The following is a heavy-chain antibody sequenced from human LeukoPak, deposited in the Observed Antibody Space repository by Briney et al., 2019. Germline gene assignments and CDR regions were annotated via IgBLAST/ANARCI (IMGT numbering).Heavy chain of an antibody. V-gene: IGHV4-59*01. CDR1: GGSISSYY. D-gene: IGHD6-19*01. Sequence: PSETLSLTRTVSGGSISSYYWSWIRQPPGKGLEWIGYIYYSGSTNYNPSLKSRVTISVDTSKNQFSLKLSSVTAADTAVYYCARVAVAGLDYWGQGTLVTVSS. J-gene: IGHJ4*02. CDR2: IYYSGST. CDR3: ARVAVAGLDY.